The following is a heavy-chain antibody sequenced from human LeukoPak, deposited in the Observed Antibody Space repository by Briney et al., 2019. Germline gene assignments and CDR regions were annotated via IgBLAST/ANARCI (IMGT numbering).Heavy chain of an antibody. CDR2: SGST. D-gene: IGHD2-2*01. Sequence: SGSTYYNPSLKSRVTISVDTSKNQFSLKLSSVTAADTAVYYCASSGEHCSSTSCYRAFDIWGQGTMVTVSS. J-gene: IGHJ3*02. CDR3: ASSGEHCSSTSCYRAFDI. V-gene: IGHV4-39*07.